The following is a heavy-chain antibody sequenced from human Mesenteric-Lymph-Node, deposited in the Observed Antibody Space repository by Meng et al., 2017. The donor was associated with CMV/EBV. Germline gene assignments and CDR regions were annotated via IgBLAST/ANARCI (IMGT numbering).Heavy chain of an antibody. D-gene: IGHD3-10*01. CDR1: GGSISSGDYY. Sequence: QVPLQESGPGLVKPSQTLPLPCTVSGGSISSGDYYWSWIRQPPGKGLEWIGYIYYSGSTYYNPSLKSRVTISVDTSKNQFSLKLSSVTAADTAVYYCAREGSGSWFGAATFDYWGQGTLVTVSS. V-gene: IGHV4-30-4*08. CDR3: AREGSGSWFGAATFDY. CDR2: IYYSGST. J-gene: IGHJ4*02.